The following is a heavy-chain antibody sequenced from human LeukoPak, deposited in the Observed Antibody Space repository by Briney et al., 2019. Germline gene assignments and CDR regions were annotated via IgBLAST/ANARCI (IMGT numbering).Heavy chain of an antibody. CDR3: AKAPGGYYDSSGLYYFDY. J-gene: IGHJ4*02. V-gene: IGHV3-9*01. D-gene: IGHD3-22*01. CDR2: ISWNSGSI. Sequence: PGGSLRLSCAASGFTFDNYAMRWVRQAPGKGLEWVSGISWNSGSIGYADSVKGRFTISRDNAKNSLYLQMNSLRAEDTALYYCAKAPGGYYDSSGLYYFDYWGQGTLVTVSS. CDR1: GFTFDNYA.